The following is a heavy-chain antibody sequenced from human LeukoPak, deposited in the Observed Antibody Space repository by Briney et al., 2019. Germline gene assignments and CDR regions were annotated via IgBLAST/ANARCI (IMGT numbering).Heavy chain of an antibody. D-gene: IGHD3-22*01. CDR1: GFTFGNSG. V-gene: IGHV3-66*04. CDR2: IYSGGYT. J-gene: IGHJ4*02. Sequence: GRSLRLSCAASGFTFGNSGMSWVRQAPGKGLVWVSLIYSGGYTYYADSVKGRCTISRDNSKNTLYLQMNSLRGEDTAVYYCARQRYYYDSSGPYFDYWGQGTLVTVSS. CDR3: ARQRYYYDSSGPYFDY.